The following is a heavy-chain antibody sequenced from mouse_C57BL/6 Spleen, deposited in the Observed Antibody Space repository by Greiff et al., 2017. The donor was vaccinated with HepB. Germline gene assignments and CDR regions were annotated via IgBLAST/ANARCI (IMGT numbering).Heavy chain of an antibody. CDR3: AMTFITTVVATRPYGMDD. CDR1: GYTFTSYW. J-gene: IGHJ4*01. Sequence: QVQLQQPGAELVMPGASVKLSCKASGYTFTSYWMHWVKQRPGQGLEWIGEIDPSDSYTNYNQKFKGKSTLTVDKSSSTAYMQLSSLTSEDSAVYYCAMTFITTVVATRPYGMDDWGQGTSVTVSA. CDR2: IDPSDSYT. D-gene: IGHD1-1*01. V-gene: IGHV1-69*01.